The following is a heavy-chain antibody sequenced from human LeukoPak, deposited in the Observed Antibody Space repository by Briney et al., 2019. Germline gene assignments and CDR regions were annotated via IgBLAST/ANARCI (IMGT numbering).Heavy chain of an antibody. J-gene: IGHJ3*02. D-gene: IGHD2-2*02. V-gene: IGHV1-18*01. CDR1: GYTFTSYG. Sequence: ASVKVSCKASGYTFTSYGISWVRQAPGQGLEWMGWISAYNGNTNYAQKLQDRVTMTTDTSTSTAYMELSRLTSDDTAVYYCARERGYCSSTSCYTSDAFDIWGQGTMVTVSS. CDR2: ISAYNGNT. CDR3: ARERGYCSSTSCYTSDAFDI.